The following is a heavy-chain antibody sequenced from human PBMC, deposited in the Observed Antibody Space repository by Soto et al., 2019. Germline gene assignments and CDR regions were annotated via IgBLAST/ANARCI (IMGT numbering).Heavy chain of an antibody. CDR2: IWYDGSNK. J-gene: IGHJ4*02. CDR1: GFTFISYG. V-gene: IGHV3-33*01. CDR3: AREFLYYYDSSGYYYAVRGFDY. Sequence: QPGGSLSLSCAASGFTFISYGMHWVRQAPGKGLEWVAVIWYDGSNKYYADSVKGRFTISRDNSKNTLYLQMNSLRAEDTAVYYCAREFLYYYDSSGYYYAVRGFDYWGQGTLVTVSS. D-gene: IGHD3-22*01.